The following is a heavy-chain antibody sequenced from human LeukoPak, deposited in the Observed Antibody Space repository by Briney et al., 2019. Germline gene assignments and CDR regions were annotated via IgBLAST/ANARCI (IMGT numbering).Heavy chain of an antibody. V-gene: IGHV4-38-2*01. Sequence: PSETLSLTCAVSGYSISSGYYWGWIRQPPGKGLEWIGSIYHSGSTYYNLPLKSRVTISVDTSKNQFSLKLSSVTTADTAVYYCARHSPVAGTFDAFDIWGQGTMVTVSS. J-gene: IGHJ3*02. CDR2: IYHSGST. CDR1: GYSISSGYY. CDR3: ARHSPVAGTFDAFDI. D-gene: IGHD6-19*01.